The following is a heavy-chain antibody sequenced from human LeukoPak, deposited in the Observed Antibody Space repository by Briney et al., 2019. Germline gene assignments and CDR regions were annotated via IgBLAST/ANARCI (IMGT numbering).Heavy chain of an antibody. CDR1: GGSISSGSYY. V-gene: IGHV4-61*02. Sequence: SETLSLTCTVSGGSISSGSYYWSWIRQPAGKGLEWIGRIYTSGSTNYNPSLKSRVTISVDTSKNQFSLKLSSVTAADTAVYYCARTDGEPKPNSNNWFDPWGQGTLVTVSS. D-gene: IGHD1-14*01. J-gene: IGHJ5*02. CDR3: ARTDGEPKPNSNNWFDP. CDR2: IYTSGST.